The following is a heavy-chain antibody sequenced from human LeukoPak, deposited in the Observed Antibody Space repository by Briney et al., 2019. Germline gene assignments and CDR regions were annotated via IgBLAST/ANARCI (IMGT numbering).Heavy chain of an antibody. V-gene: IGHV5-51*01. CDR1: GYSFTSYW. CDR3: ARRGPMNPTVVKAYDY. Sequence: GESLKISCKGSGYSFTSYWIGWVRQMPGKGLEWMGIIYPGDSDTRYSPSFQGQVTISADKSISTAYLQWSSLKASDTAMYYCARRGPMNPTVVKAYDYWGQGTLVTVSS. J-gene: IGHJ4*02. D-gene: IGHD4-23*01. CDR2: IYPGDSDT.